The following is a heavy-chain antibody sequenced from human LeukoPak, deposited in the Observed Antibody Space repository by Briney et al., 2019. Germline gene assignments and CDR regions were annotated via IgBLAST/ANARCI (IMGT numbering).Heavy chain of an antibody. CDR2: IYNDGSST. Sequence: GGSLRLSCAASGFTFSGSALHWVRQAPGKGLVWVSRIYNDGSSTSYADSVKGRFTISRDNAKSTLYLQMNSLRAEDTAVYYCARVRGGSGSSYAADAFDIWGQGTMVAVSS. CDR3: ARVRGGSGSSYAADAFDI. CDR1: GFTFSGSA. D-gene: IGHD1-26*01. V-gene: IGHV3-74*01. J-gene: IGHJ3*02.